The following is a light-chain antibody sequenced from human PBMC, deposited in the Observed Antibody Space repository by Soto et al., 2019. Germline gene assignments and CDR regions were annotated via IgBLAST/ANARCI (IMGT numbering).Light chain of an antibody. CDR1: QSVSSN. CDR3: QQYNNWPFT. V-gene: IGKV3-15*01. CDR2: GAS. Sequence: EIVMTQSPATLSVSPGERATLSCRASQSVSSNLAWYQQKPGQAPRLLIYGASTRATGIPARSSGSGSGTEFALTISSLQSEDFAVYYCQQYNNWPFTFGPGTKVDI. J-gene: IGKJ3*01.